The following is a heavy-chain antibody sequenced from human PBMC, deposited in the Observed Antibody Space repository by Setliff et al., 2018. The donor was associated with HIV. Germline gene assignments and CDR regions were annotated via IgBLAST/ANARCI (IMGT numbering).Heavy chain of an antibody. CDR2: ISGSGGDT. CDR1: GFTFSSYA. CDR3: AKKTATYTSGSWLHY. D-gene: IGHD3-10*01. J-gene: IGHJ4*02. Sequence: GGSLRLSCASSGFTFSSYAMTWVRQAPGKGLECVAVISGSGGDTYYADSVKGRFVISREKSKSTLYLQMNSLRAEDTAVYYCAKKTATYTSGSWLHYWGQGTLVTVSS. V-gene: IGHV3-23*01.